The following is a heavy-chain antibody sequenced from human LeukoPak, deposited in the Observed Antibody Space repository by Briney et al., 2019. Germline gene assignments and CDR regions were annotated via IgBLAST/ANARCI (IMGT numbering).Heavy chain of an antibody. CDR1: GRSFSGYY. J-gene: IGHJ4*02. CDR2: INHSGST. CDR3: ASSIPPISSSWYFPFKY. V-gene: IGHV4-34*01. Sequence: SETLSLTCAVYGRSFSGYYWSWIRQPSGKGLEWIGEINHSGSTNYNPSLKSRVTISVDTSKNQFSLKLSSVTAADTAVYYCASSIPPISSSWYFPFKYWGQGTLVTVSS. D-gene: IGHD6-13*01.